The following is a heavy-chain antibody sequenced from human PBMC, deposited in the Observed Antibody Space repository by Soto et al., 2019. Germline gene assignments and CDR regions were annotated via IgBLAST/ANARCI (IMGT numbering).Heavy chain of an antibody. CDR1: GGSISSSSYY. CDR3: ARRGPYCSGGSCGFDI. Sequence: QLQLQESGPGLVKPSETLSLTCTVSGGSISSSSYYWGWIRQPPGKGLEWIGSIYYSGSTYYNPPLKSRGTISVDTSKNQFSLKLSSVTAADTAVYYCARRGPYCSGGSCGFDIWGQGTMVTVSS. CDR2: IYYSGST. V-gene: IGHV4-39*01. J-gene: IGHJ3*02. D-gene: IGHD2-15*01.